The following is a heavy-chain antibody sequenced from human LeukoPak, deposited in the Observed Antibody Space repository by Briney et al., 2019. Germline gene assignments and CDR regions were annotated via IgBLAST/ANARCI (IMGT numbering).Heavy chain of an antibody. Sequence: ASVKVSCKASKYTFTNYYIHWVRLAPGQGLEWMGIMNPSGGSATYAQKFQGRVTMTRDTSTSTVYMELSSLTSDDTAVYYCARDGVMGRGVMLEYQYYYMDVWGKGTTVTISS. CDR3: ARDGVMGRGVMLEYQYYYMDV. J-gene: IGHJ6*03. V-gene: IGHV1-46*01. CDR2: MNPSGGSA. CDR1: KYTFTNYY. D-gene: IGHD3-10*01.